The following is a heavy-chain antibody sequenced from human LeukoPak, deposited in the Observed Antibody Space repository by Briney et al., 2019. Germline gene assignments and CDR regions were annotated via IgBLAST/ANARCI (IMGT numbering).Heavy chain of an antibody. CDR2: ISGSGGST. CDR3: ASRPDGIAAAGTAVDY. Sequence: GGSLRLSCAASGFTFSSYAMSWVRQAPGKGLEWVSAISGSGGSTYYADSVKGRFTISRDNSKNTLYLQMNSLRAEDTAVYYCASRPDGIAAAGTAVDYWRQGTLLTVSS. CDR1: GFTFSSYA. J-gene: IGHJ4*02. V-gene: IGHV3-23*01. D-gene: IGHD6-13*01.